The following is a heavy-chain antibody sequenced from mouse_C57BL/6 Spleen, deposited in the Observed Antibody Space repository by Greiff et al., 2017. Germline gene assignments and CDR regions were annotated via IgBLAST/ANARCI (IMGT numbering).Heavy chain of an antibody. Sequence: EVKLQESGPELVKPGASVKIPCKASGYTFTDYNMDWVKQSHGKSLEWIGDINPNNGGTIYNQKFKGKATLTVDKSSSTAYMELRSLTSEDTAVYYCARSLYGTHAMDYWGQGTSVTVSS. CDR3: ARSLYGTHAMDY. V-gene: IGHV1-18*01. J-gene: IGHJ4*01. CDR2: INPNNGGT. CDR1: GYTFTDYN. D-gene: IGHD2-1*01.